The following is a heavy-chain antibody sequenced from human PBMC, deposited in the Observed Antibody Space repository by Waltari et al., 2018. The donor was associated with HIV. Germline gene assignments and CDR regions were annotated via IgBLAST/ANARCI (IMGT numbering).Heavy chain of an antibody. D-gene: IGHD3-10*01. J-gene: IGHJ6*02. CDR1: GYTFTSYD. Sequence: QVQLVQSGAEVKKPGASVKVSCKASGYTFTSYDINWVRQATGQGLEWMGGMNPNSGTTGYAQKFHGRVTMTRNTSISTAYMDLSSLRSEDTAVYYCALIQGADYYYYGMDVWGQGTTVTVSS. CDR2: MNPNSGTT. CDR3: ALIQGADYYYYGMDV. V-gene: IGHV1-8*01.